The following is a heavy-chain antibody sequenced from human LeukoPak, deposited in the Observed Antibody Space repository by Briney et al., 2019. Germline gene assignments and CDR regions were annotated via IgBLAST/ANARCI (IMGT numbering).Heavy chain of an antibody. CDR2: IYISGST. V-gene: IGHV4-4*07. CDR3: ARIHYYFWSAVENWFDP. D-gene: IGHD3-3*01. CDR1: GGSISSYY. Sequence: SETLSLTCTVSGGSISSYYWSWIRQPAGKGLEWIWRIYISGSTNYNPSLKSRVTMSVDTSKNQFYLKLSSVTAADTAVYYCARIHYYFWSAVENWFDPWGQGTLVTVSS. J-gene: IGHJ5*02.